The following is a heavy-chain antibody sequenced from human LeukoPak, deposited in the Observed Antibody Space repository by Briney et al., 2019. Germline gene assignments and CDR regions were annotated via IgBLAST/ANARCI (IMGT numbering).Heavy chain of an antibody. CDR1: GFTFSNYG. V-gene: IGHV3-30*02. CDR2: IPYDGTNK. D-gene: IGHD3-10*01. J-gene: IGHJ6*03. CDR3: ARMVLGSGSYYYYYYYYMDV. Sequence: GGSLRLSCAPSGFTFSNYGMHWVRQAPGKGLEWVAFIPYDGTNKYHADSVKGRFTISRDNSKNTLYLQMNSLRAEDTAVYYCARMVLGSGSYYYYYYYYMDVWGKGTTVTISS.